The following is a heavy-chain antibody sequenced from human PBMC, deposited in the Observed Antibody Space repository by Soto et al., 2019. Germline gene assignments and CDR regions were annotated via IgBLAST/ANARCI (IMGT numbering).Heavy chain of an antibody. J-gene: IGHJ4*02. Sequence: GGSLRLSCAASGFTVSSNYMSWVRQAPGKGLEWVSVIYSGGSTYYADSVKGRFTISRHNSKNTLYLQMNSLRAEDTAVYCCARGPGEWYFDYWGQGTLVTVSS. V-gene: IGHV3-53*04. D-gene: IGHD3-10*01. CDR2: IYSGGST. CDR3: ARGPGEWYFDY. CDR1: GFTVSSNY.